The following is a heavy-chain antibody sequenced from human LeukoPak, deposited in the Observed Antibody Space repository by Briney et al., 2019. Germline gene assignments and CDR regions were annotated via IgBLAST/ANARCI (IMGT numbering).Heavy chain of an antibody. Sequence: SVKVSCKASGGTFSSYAISWVRQAPGQGLEWMGGIIPIFGTANYAQKFQGRATITTDESTSTAYMELSSLRSEDTAVYYCAREDSSATYSTRGAFDIWGQGTMVTVSS. CDR2: IIPIFGTA. CDR1: GGTFSSYA. CDR3: AREDSSATYSTRGAFDI. D-gene: IGHD3-22*01. V-gene: IGHV1-69*05. J-gene: IGHJ3*02.